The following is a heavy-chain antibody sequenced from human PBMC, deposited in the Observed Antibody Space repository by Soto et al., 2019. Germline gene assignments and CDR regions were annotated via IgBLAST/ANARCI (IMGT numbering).Heavy chain of an antibody. CDR3: ARTHYSMDV. Sequence: QVQLQQWGAGLLKPSETLSLTCAVYGGSFSDFHWSWIRQPPGKGLEWIGEIHHRGNTNYNPSLRSRVTMSVDTSQHQFSLKMTSVTAADTAVYYGARTHYSMDVWDKGTTVTVSS. CDR2: IHHRGNT. J-gene: IGHJ6*03. CDR1: GGSFSDFH. V-gene: IGHV4-34*01.